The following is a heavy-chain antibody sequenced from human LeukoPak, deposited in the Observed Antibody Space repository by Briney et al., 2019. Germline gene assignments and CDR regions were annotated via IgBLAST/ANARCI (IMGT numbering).Heavy chain of an antibody. CDR1: GYTFTSYG. J-gene: IGHJ2*01. D-gene: IGHD4-17*01. Sequence: ASVKVSCKASGYTFTSYGISWVRQAPGQGLEWMGWISAYNGNTNYAQKFQGRVTITRNTSISTAYMELSSLRSEDTAVYYCARGYGDYWYFDLWGRGTLVTVSS. CDR3: ARGYGDYWYFDL. V-gene: IGHV1-18*01. CDR2: ISAYNGNT.